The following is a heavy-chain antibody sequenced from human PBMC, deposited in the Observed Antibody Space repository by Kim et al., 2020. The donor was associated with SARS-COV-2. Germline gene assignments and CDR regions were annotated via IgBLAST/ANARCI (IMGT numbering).Heavy chain of an antibody. CDR2: FYYSGST. J-gene: IGHJ4*02. CDR1: GGSISSYY. CDR3: ARLSVLRYDFWTASAYYFDY. V-gene: IGHV4-59*08. D-gene: IGHD3-3*01. Sequence: SETLSLTCTVSGGSISSYYWSWIRQPPGKGLEWIGYFYYSGSTNYNPSLKSRVTISVDTSKNHFSLKLSSVTAADTAVYYCARLSVLRYDFWTASAYYFDYWGQGTLVTVSS.